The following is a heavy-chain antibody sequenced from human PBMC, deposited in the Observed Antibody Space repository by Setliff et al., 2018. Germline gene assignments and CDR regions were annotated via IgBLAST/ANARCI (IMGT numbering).Heavy chain of an antibody. J-gene: IGHJ4*02. Sequence: SVKVSCKASGGTFSSYAISWVRQAPGQGLEWMGGIIPIFGTANYAQKFQGRVTITADESTSTAYMELSSLRSEDTAVYYCASSRDYNFWSGYHSPLDYWGQGTLVTVSS. CDR3: ASSRDYNFWSGYHSPLDY. V-gene: IGHV1-69*13. CDR1: GGTFSSYA. D-gene: IGHD3-3*01. CDR2: IIPIFGTA.